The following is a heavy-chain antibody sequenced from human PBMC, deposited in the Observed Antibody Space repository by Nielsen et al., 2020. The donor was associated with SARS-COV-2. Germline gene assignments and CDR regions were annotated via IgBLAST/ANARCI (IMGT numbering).Heavy chain of an antibody. V-gene: IGHV4-61*01. D-gene: IGHD3-10*01. Sequence: SETLSLTCTVSGVSVSSGSYFWSWIRQPPGKRLEWIGYMFYIGTANYNPSFQSRVNISVDTSKNQFSLNLSSVTAADTAVYYCVRHQTGDHGFSHHFDSWGQGILVTVSS. J-gene: IGHJ4*02. CDR1: GVSVSSGSYF. CDR3: VRHQTGDHGFSHHFDS. CDR2: MFYIGTA.